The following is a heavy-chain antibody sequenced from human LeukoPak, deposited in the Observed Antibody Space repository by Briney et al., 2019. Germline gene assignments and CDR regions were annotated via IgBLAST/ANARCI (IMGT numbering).Heavy chain of an antibody. CDR1: GYTFTGYY. J-gene: IGHJ5*02. D-gene: IGHD3-10*01. V-gene: IGHV1-2*02. CDR3: ARTYYYGSDPFDP. CDR2: INPNSGGT. Sequence: ASVKVSSKASGYTFTGYYMHWVRQAPGQGLEWMGWINPNSGGTNYAQKFQGRVTMTRDTSISTAYMELSTLRSDDTAVYYCARTYYYGSDPFDPWGQGTLVTVSS.